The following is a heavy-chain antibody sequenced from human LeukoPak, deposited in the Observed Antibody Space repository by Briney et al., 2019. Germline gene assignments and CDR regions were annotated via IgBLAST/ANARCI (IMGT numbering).Heavy chain of an antibody. CDR2: IYYSGST. Sequence: ASETLSLTCTVSGGSISSYYWSWIRQPPGKGLEWIGYIYYSGSTNYNPSLKSRVTISVDTSKNQFSLKLSSVTAADTAVYYCARASYYDFWGGYIMDVWGQGTTVTVSS. CDR1: GGSISSYY. D-gene: IGHD3-3*01. V-gene: IGHV4-59*01. CDR3: ARASYYDFWGGYIMDV. J-gene: IGHJ6*02.